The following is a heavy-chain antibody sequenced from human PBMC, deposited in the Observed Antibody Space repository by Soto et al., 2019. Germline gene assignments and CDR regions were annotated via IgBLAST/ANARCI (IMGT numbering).Heavy chain of an antibody. D-gene: IGHD3-22*01. J-gene: IGHJ6*02. CDR2: INHSGST. Sequence: SETLSLTCAVYGGSFSGYYWSWIRQPPGKGLEWIGEINHSGSTNYNPSLKSRVTISVDTSKNQFSLKLSSVTAADTAVYYCARGSYYYDSSGYRPPYYYYGMDVWGQGTTVTVSS. V-gene: IGHV4-34*01. CDR3: ARGSYYYDSSGYRPPYYYYGMDV. CDR1: GGSFSGYY.